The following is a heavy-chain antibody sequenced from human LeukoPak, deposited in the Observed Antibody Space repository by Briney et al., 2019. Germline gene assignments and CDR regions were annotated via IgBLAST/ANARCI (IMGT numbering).Heavy chain of an antibody. J-gene: IGHJ5*02. CDR3: ARASSSEENWFDP. CDR1: GGTFSSYA. D-gene: IGHD6-6*01. Sequence: ASVKVSCKASGGTFSSYAISWVRQAPGQGLEWMGGIIPIFGTANYAQKFQGRVTITADESTSTAYMELSSLRSEGTAVYYCARASSSEENWFDPWGQGTLVTVSS. CDR2: IIPIFGTA. V-gene: IGHV1-69*13.